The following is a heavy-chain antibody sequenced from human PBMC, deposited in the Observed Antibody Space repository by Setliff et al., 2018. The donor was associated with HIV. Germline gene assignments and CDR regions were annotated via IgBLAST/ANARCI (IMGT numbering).Heavy chain of an antibody. CDR1: DSGTYY. CDR3: ARAAAGNTGPFDL. CDR2: VSSRGDT. J-gene: IGHJ4*02. D-gene: IGHD4-17*01. V-gene: IGHV4-4*07. Sequence: KSSETLSLTCTVSDSGTYYWSWIRQPAGKGLEWIGRVSSRGDTNYNPSLKSRVTMSVDTSKNQFSLKLTSVTASDTAVYYCARAAAGNTGPFDLWGQGSPVTVPS.